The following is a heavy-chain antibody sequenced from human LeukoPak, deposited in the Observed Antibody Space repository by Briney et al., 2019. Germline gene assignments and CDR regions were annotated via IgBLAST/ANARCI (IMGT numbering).Heavy chain of an antibody. CDR2: LSAYNGNT. CDR3: ARDVITFGGVIVLFDY. D-gene: IGHD3-16*02. V-gene: IGHV1-18*04. Sequence: APSYASGCTFTTYSSSGLHRAPEQGPKWLEWLSAYNGNTKYAQKLQGRVTMTTDTSTSTAYMELRSLRSDDTAVYYSARDVITFGGVIVLFDYWGQGTLVTVSS. CDR1: GCTFTTYS. J-gene: IGHJ4*02.